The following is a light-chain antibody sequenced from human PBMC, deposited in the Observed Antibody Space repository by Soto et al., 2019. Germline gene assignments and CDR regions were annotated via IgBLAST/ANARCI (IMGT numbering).Light chain of an antibody. CDR3: SSYAGSNILV. CDR1: SSDVGAYNY. Sequence: QSALTQPPSASGSPGQSVTISCTGTSSDVGAYNYVSWYQQHPGKVPKLLIFEVSKRPSGVPDRFSGSKSGNTASLTVSGLQAEDEADYYCSSYAGSNILVFGGGTKLTVL. V-gene: IGLV2-8*01. CDR2: EVS. J-gene: IGLJ2*01.